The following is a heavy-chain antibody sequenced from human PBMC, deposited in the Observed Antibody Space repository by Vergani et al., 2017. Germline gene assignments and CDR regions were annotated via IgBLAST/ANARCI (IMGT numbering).Heavy chain of an antibody. J-gene: IGHJ5*02. CDR1: GGSFSGYY. D-gene: IGHD3-3*01. Sequence: QVQLQQWGAGLLKPSETLSLTCAVYGGSFSGYYWSWIRQPPGKGLEWIGEINHSGSTNYNPSLKSRVTISVDTSKNQFSLKLSSVTAADTAVYYCARAYYDFWSGYHTNWFDPWGQGTLVTVSS. V-gene: IGHV4-34*01. CDR2: INHSGST. CDR3: ARAYYDFWSGYHTNWFDP.